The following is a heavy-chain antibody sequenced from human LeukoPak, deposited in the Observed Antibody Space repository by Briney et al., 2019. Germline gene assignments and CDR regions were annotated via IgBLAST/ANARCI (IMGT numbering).Heavy chain of an antibody. Sequence: GGSLRLSCAASGFTFSSYSMNWVRQAPGKGLEWVSSISSSSSYIYYADSVKGRFTISRDNAKNSLYLQMNRLRAEDTAVYYCARGGVGATTRWFDPWGKGTLVTVSS. CDR1: GFTFSSYS. J-gene: IGHJ5*02. D-gene: IGHD1-26*01. CDR2: ISSSSSYI. CDR3: ARGGVGATTRWFDP. V-gene: IGHV3-21*01.